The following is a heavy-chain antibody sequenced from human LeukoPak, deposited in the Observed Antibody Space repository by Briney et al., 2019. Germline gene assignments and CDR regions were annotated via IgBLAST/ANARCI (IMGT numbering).Heavy chain of an antibody. CDR2: IIPIFGTA. J-gene: IGHJ4*02. Sequence: ASVKVSCKASGGTFSSYAISWVRQAPGQGLEWMGGIIPIFGTANYAQKFQGRVTITADESTSTAYMELSSLRSEDTAVYYCARDPEYCSSTSCIGYFDYWGQGTLVTVSS. D-gene: IGHD2-2*01. CDR1: GGTFSSYA. V-gene: IGHV1-69*13. CDR3: ARDPEYCSSTSCIGYFDY.